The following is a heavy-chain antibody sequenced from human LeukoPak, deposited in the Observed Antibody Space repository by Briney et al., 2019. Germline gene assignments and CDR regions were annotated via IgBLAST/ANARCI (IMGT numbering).Heavy chain of an antibody. CDR1: GGTFSSYA. D-gene: IGHD5-24*01. Sequence: SVKVSCKASGGTFSSYAISWVRQAPGQGLEWMGGIIPIFGTANYAQKFQGRVTITADESTSTAYMELSSLRSEDTAVYYCASIVPNRWLEPQVDYFDYWGQGTLVTVSS. V-gene: IGHV1-69*13. J-gene: IGHJ4*02. CDR2: IIPIFGTA. CDR3: ASIVPNRWLEPQVDYFDY.